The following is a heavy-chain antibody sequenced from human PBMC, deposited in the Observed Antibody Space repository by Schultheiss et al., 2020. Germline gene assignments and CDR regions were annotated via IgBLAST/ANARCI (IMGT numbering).Heavy chain of an antibody. J-gene: IGHJ6*02. CDR1: GFTFSSYS. Sequence: WGSLRLSCAASGFTFSSYSMNWVRQAPGKGLEWVSSISSSSSYIYYADSVKGRFTISRDNAKNSLYLQMNSLRAEDTAVYYCARDPYYDFWSGSAYYYYYGMDVWGQGTTVTVSS. CDR3: ARDPYYDFWSGSAYYYYYGMDV. V-gene: IGHV3-21*01. CDR2: ISSSSSYI. D-gene: IGHD3-3*01.